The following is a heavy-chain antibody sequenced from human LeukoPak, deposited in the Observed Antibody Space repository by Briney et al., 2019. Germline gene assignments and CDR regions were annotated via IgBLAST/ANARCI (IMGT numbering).Heavy chain of an antibody. CDR2: IYSGGST. D-gene: IGHD1-26*01. J-gene: IGHJ6*02. Sequence: GGSLRLSCAASGFTVSSNYMSWVRQAPGKGLEWASVIYSGGSTYYADSVKGRFTISRHNSKSTLYLQMNSLRAEDTAVYYCASPSGSYYRDYYYGMDVWGQGTTVTVSS. CDR3: ASPSGSYYRDYYYGMDV. V-gene: IGHV3-53*04. CDR1: GFTVSSNY.